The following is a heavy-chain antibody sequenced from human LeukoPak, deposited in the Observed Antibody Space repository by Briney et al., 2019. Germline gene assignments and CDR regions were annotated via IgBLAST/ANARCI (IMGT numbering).Heavy chain of an antibody. D-gene: IGHD5-18*01. CDR2: IRSKANSYVT. Sequence: GGSLRLSCAASGFTFSGSAMHWVRQASGKGLEWVGRIRSKANSYVTAYAASVKGRFTISRDDSKNTAYLQMNSLKTEDTAVYYCTRLVDTAMNYYYGMDVWGQGTTVTVSS. CDR1: GFTFSGSA. CDR3: TRLVDTAMNYYYGMDV. J-gene: IGHJ6*02. V-gene: IGHV3-73*01.